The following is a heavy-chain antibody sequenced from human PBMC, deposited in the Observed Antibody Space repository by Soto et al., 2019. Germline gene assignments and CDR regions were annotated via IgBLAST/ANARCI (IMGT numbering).Heavy chain of an antibody. J-gene: IGHJ6*02. Sequence: LRLSCAASGFTFSSYGMHWVRQAPGKGLEWVAVISYDGSNKYYADSVKGRFTISRDNSKNTPYLQMNSLRAEDTAVYYCAKDWQFGESVFNYYYYGMDVWGQGTTVTVSS. V-gene: IGHV3-30*18. CDR1: GFTFSSYG. CDR3: AKDWQFGESVFNYYYYGMDV. CDR2: ISYDGSNK. D-gene: IGHD3-10*01.